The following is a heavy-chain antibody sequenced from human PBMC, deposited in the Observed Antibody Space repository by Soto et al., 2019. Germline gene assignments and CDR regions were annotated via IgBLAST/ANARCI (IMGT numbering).Heavy chain of an antibody. CDR3: ARAPTHDSSGYYYNWFDP. CDR2: IYYSGST. CDR1: GGSISSGDYY. V-gene: IGHV4-30-4*01. Sequence: SETLSLTCTVSGGSISSGDYYWSWIRQPPGKGLEWIGYIYYSGSTYYNPSLKSRVTISVDTSKNQFSLKLSSVTAADTAVYYCARAPTHDSSGYYYNWFDPWGQGTLVTVSS. D-gene: IGHD3-22*01. J-gene: IGHJ5*02.